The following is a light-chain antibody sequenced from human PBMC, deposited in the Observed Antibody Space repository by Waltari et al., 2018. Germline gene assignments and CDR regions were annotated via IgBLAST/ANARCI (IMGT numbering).Light chain of an antibody. V-gene: IGKV3-15*01. CDR1: HHIGTN. CDR3: QQYNNWPPYT. CDR2: AAS. J-gene: IGKJ2*01. Sequence: EIVMTQSPATLSASPGERVTLSCRASHHIGTNLAWYQQRPGQTPRLVIYAASTRAPGIPARFSGSGLATAFTLTIDSLQSEDFAVYYCQQYNNWPPYTIGQGTNLEI.